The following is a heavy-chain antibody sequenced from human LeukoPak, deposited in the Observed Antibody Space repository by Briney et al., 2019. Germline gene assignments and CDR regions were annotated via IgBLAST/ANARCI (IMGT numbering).Heavy chain of an antibody. Sequence: QAGGSLRLSCAASGFTFSSYAMSWVRQAPGKGLEWVSAISGSGGSAYYADSVKGRFTISRDNSKNTLYLQMNSLRAEDTAVYYCAKTTSGYCGGGSCSNFDYWGQGTLVTVSS. CDR3: AKTTSGYCGGGSCSNFDY. D-gene: IGHD2-15*01. J-gene: IGHJ4*02. V-gene: IGHV3-23*01. CDR1: GFTFSSYA. CDR2: ISGSGGSA.